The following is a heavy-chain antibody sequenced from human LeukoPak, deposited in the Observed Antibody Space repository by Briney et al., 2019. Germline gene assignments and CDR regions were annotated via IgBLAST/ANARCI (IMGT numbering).Heavy chain of an antibody. CDR1: GFTVSSNY. D-gene: IGHD3-9*01. J-gene: IGHJ4*02. CDR2: IYSGGST. CDR3: ASGGVYYDILTGRYFDY. Sequence: GGSLRLSCAASGFTVSSNYMSWVRQAPGKGLEWVSVIYSGGSTYYADSVKGRFTISRDNSKNTLYLQMNNLRAEDTAVYYCASGGVYYDILTGRYFDYWGQGTLVTVSS. V-gene: IGHV3-66*01.